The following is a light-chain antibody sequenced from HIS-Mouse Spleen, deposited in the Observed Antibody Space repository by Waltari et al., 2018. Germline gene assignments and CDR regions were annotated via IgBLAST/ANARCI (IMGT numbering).Light chain of an antibody. CDR1: STDVGRYHL. Sequence: QSALTQPASVSGSPGQSITISCTGTSTDVGRYHLVSWSQQHPGKAPKLMIYEGSKRPSGVSNRFSGSKSGNTASLTISGLQAEDEADYYCCSYAGSSTFVVVFGGGTKLTVL. CDR2: EGS. CDR3: CSYAGSSTFVVV. V-gene: IGLV2-23*03. J-gene: IGLJ2*01.